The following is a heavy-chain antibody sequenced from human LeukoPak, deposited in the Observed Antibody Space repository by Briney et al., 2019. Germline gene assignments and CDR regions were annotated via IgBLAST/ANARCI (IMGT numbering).Heavy chain of an antibody. D-gene: IGHD7-27*01. Sequence: PGGSLRLSCAASGFTFSSYAMHWVRQAPGKGLEYVSAITSNGGSTYYGKSVKGRFTISRDNSKNTLYLQMGSLRAEDMAVYYCARGGTGEDYYYYMDVWGKGTTVTVSS. V-gene: IGHV3-64*01. CDR1: GFTFSSYA. CDR3: ARGGTGEDYYYYMDV. J-gene: IGHJ6*03. CDR2: ITSNGGST.